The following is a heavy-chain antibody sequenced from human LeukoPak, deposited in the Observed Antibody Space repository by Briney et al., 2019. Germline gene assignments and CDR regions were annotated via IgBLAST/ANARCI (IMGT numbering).Heavy chain of an antibody. D-gene: IGHD3-10*01. CDR1: GGSISSYY. CDR3: AGLGSGSYYINY. J-gene: IGHJ4*02. CDR2: IYYSGST. Sequence: SETLSLTCTVSGGSISSYYWSWIRQPPGKGLEWIGYIYYSGSTNYNPSLKSRVTISVDTSKNQFSLKLSSVTAADTAVYYCAGLGSGSYYINYWGQGTLSPSPQ. V-gene: IGHV4-59*01.